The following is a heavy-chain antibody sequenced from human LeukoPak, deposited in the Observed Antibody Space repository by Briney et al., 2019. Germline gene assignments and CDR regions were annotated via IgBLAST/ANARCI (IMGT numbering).Heavy chain of an antibody. CDR1: GGSFSGYY. D-gene: IGHD3-3*01. V-gene: IGHV4-34*01. Sequence: KPSETLSLTCAVYGGSFSGYYWSWIRQPPGKGLEWIGEINHSGSTNYNPSLKSRVTISVDTSKNQFSLKLSSVTAADTAVYYCARGCYDFWSGYCDYFDYWGQGTLVTVSS. CDR3: ARGCYDFWSGYCDYFDY. J-gene: IGHJ4*02. CDR2: INHSGST.